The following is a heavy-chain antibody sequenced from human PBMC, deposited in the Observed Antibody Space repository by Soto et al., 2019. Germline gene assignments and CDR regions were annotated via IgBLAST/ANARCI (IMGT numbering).Heavy chain of an antibody. CDR3: ARGGYDFWSGYPLYGMDV. D-gene: IGHD3-3*01. V-gene: IGHV4-34*01. Sequence: PSETLSLTCAVYGGSFSGYYWSWIRQPPGKGLEWIGEINHSGSTDYNPSLKSRVTISVDTSKNQFPLKPSSVTAADTAVYYCARGGYDFWSGYPLYGMDVWGQGTTVTVSS. J-gene: IGHJ6*02. CDR1: GGSFSGYY. CDR2: INHSGST.